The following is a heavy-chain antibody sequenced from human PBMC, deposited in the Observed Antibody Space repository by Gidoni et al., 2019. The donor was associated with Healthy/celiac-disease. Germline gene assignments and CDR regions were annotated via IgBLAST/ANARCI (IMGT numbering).Heavy chain of an antibody. V-gene: IGHV3-7*03. CDR2: IKQDGSEK. CDR3: ARGPPASYSSSWYVDSSY. Sequence: QAPGKGLEWVANIKQDGSEKYYVDSVKGRFTISRDNAKNSLYLQMNSLRAEDTAVYYCARGPPASYSSSWYVDSSYWGQGTLVTVSS. D-gene: IGHD6-13*01. J-gene: IGHJ4*02.